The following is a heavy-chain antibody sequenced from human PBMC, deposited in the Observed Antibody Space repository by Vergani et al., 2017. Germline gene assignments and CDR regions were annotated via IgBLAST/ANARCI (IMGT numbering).Heavy chain of an antibody. J-gene: IGHJ4*02. Sequence: DVHLAESGGGFFQPGGSLRLSCSASGFTFDDYAMHWVRQAPGKGLEWVSLISWDGGSTYYADSVKGRFTISRDNSKNSLYLQMNSLRAEDTALYYCAKDIGRMVRGASIDYWGQGTLVTVSS. CDR2: ISWDGGST. V-gene: IGHV3-43D*03. CDR1: GFTFDDYA. CDR3: AKDIGRMVRGASIDY. D-gene: IGHD3-10*01.